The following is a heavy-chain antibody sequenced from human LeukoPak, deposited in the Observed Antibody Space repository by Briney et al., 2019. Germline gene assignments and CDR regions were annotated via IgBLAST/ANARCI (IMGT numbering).Heavy chain of an antibody. Sequence: PSETLSLTCAVYGGSFSGYYWSWIRQPPGKGLEWIGEINHSGSTNYNPSLKSRVTISVDTSKNQFSLKLSSVTAADTAVCYCARSSTSCYTFDYWGQGTLVTVSS. J-gene: IGHJ4*02. CDR1: GGSFSGYY. V-gene: IGHV4-34*01. CDR2: INHSGST. CDR3: ARSSTSCYTFDY. D-gene: IGHD2-2*01.